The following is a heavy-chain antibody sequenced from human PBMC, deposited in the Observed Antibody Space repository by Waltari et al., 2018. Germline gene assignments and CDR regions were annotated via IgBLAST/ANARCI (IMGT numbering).Heavy chain of an antibody. Sequence: EVQLVESGGGLAQPGGSLRLSCAASGLSFSNSWMTGVRQASGKGPEWVANIKQDGSEKYYMDSVKGRFTISRDNAKNSLYLQMNNLRVEDTAVYYCTRGGRDSSWYWRDWGQGTLVTVSS. V-gene: IGHV3-7*01. CDR3: TRGGRDSSWYWRD. CDR1: GLSFSNSW. J-gene: IGHJ4*02. D-gene: IGHD6-13*01. CDR2: IKQDGSEK.